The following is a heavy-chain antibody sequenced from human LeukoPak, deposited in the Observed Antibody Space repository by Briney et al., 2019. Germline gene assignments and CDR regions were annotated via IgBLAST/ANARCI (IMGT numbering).Heavy chain of an antibody. J-gene: IGHJ4*02. D-gene: IGHD6-19*01. V-gene: IGHV1-2*02. CDR3: ARLSGSASPHYFDC. Sequence: ASVKVSCKVSGYTLTELSMHWVRQAPGQGLEWMGWINPNSGEANYAQRFQDRVTMTWDTSISTAYMELSSLRSDDTAVFYCARLSGSASPHYFDCWGQGTLLTVAS. CDR1: GYTLTELS. CDR2: INPNSGEA.